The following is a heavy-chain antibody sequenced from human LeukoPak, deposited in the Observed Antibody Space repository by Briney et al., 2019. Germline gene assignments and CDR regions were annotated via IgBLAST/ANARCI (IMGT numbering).Heavy chain of an antibody. CDR1: GGSISSSSYY. D-gene: IGHD3-3*01. J-gene: IGHJ6*04. CDR3: ARDVTIFGVVMVDV. V-gene: IGHV4-39*07. CDR2: IYYSGST. Sequence: SETLSLTCTVSGGSISSSSYYWGWIRQPPGKGLEWLGSIYYSGSTYYNPSLKSRVTISVDTSKNQFSLKLSSVTAADTAVYYCARDVTIFGVVMVDVWGKGTTVTVSS.